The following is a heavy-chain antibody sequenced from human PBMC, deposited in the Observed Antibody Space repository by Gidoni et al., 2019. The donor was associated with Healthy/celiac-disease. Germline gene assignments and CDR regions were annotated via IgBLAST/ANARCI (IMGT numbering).Heavy chain of an antibody. CDR3: AKGLTTLEYSGRYYYYGMDV. CDR2: ISGSGGSP. J-gene: IGHJ6*02. Sequence: EVQLVESGGGLVQPGGSLRLSCAASGFTFSSYAMSWVRQAPGKGLEWVSAISGSGGSPYYADSVKGRFTISRDNSKNTLYLQMNSLRAEDTAVYYCAKGLTTLEYSGRYYYYGMDVWGQGTTVTVSS. D-gene: IGHD6-6*01. V-gene: IGHV3-23*04. CDR1: GFTFSSYA.